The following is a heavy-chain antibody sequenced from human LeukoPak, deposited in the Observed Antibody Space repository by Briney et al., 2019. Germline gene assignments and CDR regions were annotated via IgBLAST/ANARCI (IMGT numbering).Heavy chain of an antibody. D-gene: IGHD3-16*01. CDR3: ARDMRLGYFDY. CDR1: GYTFTNFA. J-gene: IGHJ4*02. V-gene: IGHV7-4-1*02. CDR2: ISTNTGNP. Sequence: ASVKVSCKASGYTFTNFAINWVRQAPGQGLEWMGWISTNTGNPRYARGFTGRSVFSLDTSVSTAYLQISSLKAEETAVYYCARDMRLGYFDYWGQGTLVTVSS.